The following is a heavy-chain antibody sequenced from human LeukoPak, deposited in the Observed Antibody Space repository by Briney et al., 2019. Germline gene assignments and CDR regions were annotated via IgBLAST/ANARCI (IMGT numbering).Heavy chain of an antibody. V-gene: IGHV4-39*01. CDR1: GGSISSSSYY. D-gene: IGHD3-9*01. Sequence: TSETLSLTCTVSGGSISSSSYYWGWIRQPPGKGLEWIGSIYYSGSTYYNPSLKSRVTISVDTSKNQFSLKLSSVTAADTAVYYCEGKNYDILTGYYSLDYWGQGTLVTVSS. CDR2: IYYSGST. J-gene: IGHJ4*02. CDR3: EGKNYDILTGYYSLDY.